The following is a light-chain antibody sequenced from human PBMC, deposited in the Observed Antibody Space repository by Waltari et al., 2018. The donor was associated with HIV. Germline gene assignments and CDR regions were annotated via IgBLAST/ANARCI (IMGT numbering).Light chain of an antibody. CDR1: QSISFY. J-gene: IGKJ3*01. Sequence: DIQMTQSPSSLSASVGDTITIACRASQSISFYLNWYQIKPGKVPKLLISGASTLQSGVPSRFSGSGSGTDFTLTLSSLQPEDFATYYCQQSYSTPLTFGPGTKVEIK. CDR2: GAS. CDR3: QQSYSTPLT. V-gene: IGKV1-39*01.